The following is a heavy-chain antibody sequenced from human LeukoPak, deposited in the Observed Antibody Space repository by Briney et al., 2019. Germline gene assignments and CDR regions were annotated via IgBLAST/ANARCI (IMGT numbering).Heavy chain of an antibody. CDR1: RGTFSSYA. J-gene: IGHJ4*02. D-gene: IGHD3-22*01. CDR2: IIPILGIA. V-gene: IGHV1-69*04. Sequence: SVKVSCKASRGTFSSYAISWVRQAPGQGLEWMGRIIPILGIANYAQKFQGRVTITADKSTSTAYMELSSLRSEDTAVYYCARDSGDDSSGYYYDYWGQGTLVTVSS. CDR3: ARDSGDDSSGYYYDY.